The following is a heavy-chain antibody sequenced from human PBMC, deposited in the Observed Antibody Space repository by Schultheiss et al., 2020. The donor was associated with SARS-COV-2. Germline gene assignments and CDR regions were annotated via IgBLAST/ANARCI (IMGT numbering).Heavy chain of an antibody. Sequence: GGSLRLSCAASGFSFSSYGMHWVRQAPGKGLEWVAVISYDGSNKYYADSVKGRITISRDNSKNTLYLQMNSLRAEDTAVYYCAIPYYYDSSGYGLFDYWGQGTLVTVSS. D-gene: IGHD3-22*01. CDR3: AIPYYYDSSGYGLFDY. V-gene: IGHV3-30*03. CDR1: GFSFSSYG. J-gene: IGHJ4*02. CDR2: ISYDGSNK.